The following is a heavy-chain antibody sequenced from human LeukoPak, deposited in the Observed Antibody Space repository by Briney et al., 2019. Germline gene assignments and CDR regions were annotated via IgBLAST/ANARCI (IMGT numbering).Heavy chain of an antibody. CDR2: ISYDGSNK. CDR1: GFTFSSYA. CDR3: AREFLAFDI. Sequence: GGALRHSFAATGFTFSSYAMHWVRQAPGKGLEWVAVISYDGSNKYYADSVKGRFTISRDNSKNTLYLQMNSLRAEDTAVYYCAREFLAFDIWGQGTMVTVSS. V-gene: IGHV3-30-3*01. J-gene: IGHJ3*02.